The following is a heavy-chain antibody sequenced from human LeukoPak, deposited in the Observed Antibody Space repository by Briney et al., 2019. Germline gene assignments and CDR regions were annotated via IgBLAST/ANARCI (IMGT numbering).Heavy chain of an antibody. Sequence: GRSLRLSCAASGCTFSNYGMHWVRQAPGKGLEWVAVISYDGNNKYYADSVKGRFTISRDNSKNTLFLQMNSLRAEDTAVYYCAKDQWSDSSALDYWSQGTLVTVSS. CDR3: AKDQWSDSSALDY. V-gene: IGHV3-30*18. D-gene: IGHD3-22*01. J-gene: IGHJ4*02. CDR2: ISYDGNNK. CDR1: GCTFSNYG.